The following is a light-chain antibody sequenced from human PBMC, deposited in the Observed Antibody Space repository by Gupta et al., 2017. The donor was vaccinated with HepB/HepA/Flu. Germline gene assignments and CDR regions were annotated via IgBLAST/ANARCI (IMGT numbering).Light chain of an antibody. CDR1: QSISSY. CDR2: AAS. CDR3: QQSYSTPIFT. V-gene: IGKV1-39*01. Sequence: SVGDRVTITCRASQSISSYLNWYQQKPGKAPKLLIYAASSLQSGVPSRFSGSGSGTDFTLTISSLQPEDFATYYCQQSYSTPIFTFGPGTKVDIK. J-gene: IGKJ3*01.